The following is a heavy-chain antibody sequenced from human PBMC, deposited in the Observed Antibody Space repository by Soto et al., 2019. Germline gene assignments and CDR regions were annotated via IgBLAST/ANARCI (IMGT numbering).Heavy chain of an antibody. CDR1: GFTFSSYA. V-gene: IGHV3-23*01. D-gene: IGHD3-3*01. J-gene: IGHJ4*02. CDR2: ISGSGGST. Sequence: GSLRLSCAASGFTFSSYAMSWVRQAPGKGLEWVSAISGSGGSTYYADSVKGRFTISRDNSKNTLYLQMNSLRAEDTAVYYCAKSGNVLRFLEWLPNLDYWGQGTLVTVSS. CDR3: AKSGNVLRFLEWLPNLDY.